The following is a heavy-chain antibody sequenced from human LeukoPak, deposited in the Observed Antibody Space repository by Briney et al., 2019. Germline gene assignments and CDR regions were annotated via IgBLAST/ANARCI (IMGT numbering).Heavy chain of an antibody. CDR3: ARDIDIRGSFSH. J-gene: IGHJ4*02. V-gene: IGHV4-59*12. D-gene: IGHD3-9*01. CDR2: VFYRGNT. CDR1: GGSITSFY. Sequence: SETLSLTCTVSGGSITSFYWSWIRQSPGRGLEWIGYVFYRGNTKYNPSLKSRVTISVDTSKNQVSLKLNSVTAADTAVYYCARDIDIRGSFSHWGQGSLVTVSS.